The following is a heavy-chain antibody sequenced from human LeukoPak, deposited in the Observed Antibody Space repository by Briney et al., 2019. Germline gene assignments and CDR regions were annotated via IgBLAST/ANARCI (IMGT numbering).Heavy chain of an antibody. Sequence: GGSVRLSCAASGFTFSNAWMSWVRQAAGEGLGWVGRIKSKTDGGTTDYAAPVKGRFTISRDDSENTLYLQMNSLKTEDTAVYYCTTYYYGSGSYYRSFDYWGRGTLVTVSS. D-gene: IGHD3-10*01. J-gene: IGHJ4*02. CDR3: TTYYYGSGSYYRSFDY. V-gene: IGHV3-15*01. CDR2: IKSKTDGGTT. CDR1: GFTFSNAW.